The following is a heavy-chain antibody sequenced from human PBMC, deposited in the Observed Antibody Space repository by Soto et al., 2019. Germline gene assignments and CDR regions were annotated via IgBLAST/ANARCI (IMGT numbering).Heavy chain of an antibody. D-gene: IGHD6-19*01. V-gene: IGHV1-69*13. J-gene: IGHJ4*02. CDR3: AREGQKIAVAGTFVS. Sequence: GASVKVSCKASGGTFSSYAISWVRQAPGQGLEWMGGIIPIFGTANYAQKFQGRVTITADESTSTAYMELSSLRSEDTAVYYCAREGQKIAVAGTFVSWGQGTLVTVSS. CDR2: IIPIFGTA. CDR1: GGTFSSYA.